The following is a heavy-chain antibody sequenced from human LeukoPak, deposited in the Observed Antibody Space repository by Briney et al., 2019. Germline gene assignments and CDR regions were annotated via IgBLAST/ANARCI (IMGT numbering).Heavy chain of an antibody. V-gene: IGHV4-59*02. Sequence: PSETLSLTCTVSGGSVRGYYWSWIRQPPGKGLEWIGYIYYSGSTNYHPSLKSRVTISIDRSKNHFSLKLSSVTAADTAVYYCARDNWNYNYYYYMDVWGEGTTVTVSS. CDR2: IYYSGST. CDR1: GGSVRGYY. D-gene: IGHD1-20*01. CDR3: ARDNWNYNYYYYMDV. J-gene: IGHJ6*03.